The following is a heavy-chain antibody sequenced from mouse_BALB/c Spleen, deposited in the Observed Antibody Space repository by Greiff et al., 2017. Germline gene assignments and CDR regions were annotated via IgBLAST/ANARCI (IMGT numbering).Heavy chain of an antibody. D-gene: IGHD2-3*01. CDR1: GYTFTSYW. V-gene: IGHV1S127*01. CDR2: IDPSDSYT. J-gene: IGHJ4*01. CDR3: TRGCDGYYLYYAMDY. Sequence: QVQLQQPGAELVKPGASVKMSCKASGYTFTSYWMHWVKQRPGQGLEWIGTIDPSDSYTSYNQKFKGKATLTVDTSSSTAYMQLSSLTSEDSAVYYCTRGCDGYYLYYAMDYWGQGTSVTVSS.